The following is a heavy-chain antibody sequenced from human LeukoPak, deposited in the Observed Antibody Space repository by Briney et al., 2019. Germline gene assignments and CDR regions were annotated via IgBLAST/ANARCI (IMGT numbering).Heavy chain of an antibody. J-gene: IGHJ4*02. Sequence: SETLSLTCGVSGYTISSGYYWGWIRQPPGKGLEWIGSINQSGSTYYTPSLKRRVTISVDTSKNQFSLKLSSVTAADTAVYYCARAPPDSSGYHDYWGQGTLVTVSS. D-gene: IGHD3-22*01. V-gene: IGHV4-38-2*01. CDR1: GYTISSGYY. CDR2: INQSGST. CDR3: ARAPPDSSGYHDY.